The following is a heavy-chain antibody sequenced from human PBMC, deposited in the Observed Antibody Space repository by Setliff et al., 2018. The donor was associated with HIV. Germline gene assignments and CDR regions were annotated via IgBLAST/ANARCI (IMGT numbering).Heavy chain of an antibody. CDR3: AREIYGGNSRPFDY. CDR1: GGSISSHY. CDR2: IYYSGST. D-gene: IGHD4-17*01. V-gene: IGHV4-59*11. Sequence: SLTCAVSGGSISSHYWSWIRQPPGKGLEWIGYIYYSGSTNYNPSLKSRVTMSVATSKNQFSLKLTSVTAADTAVYYCAREIYGGNSRPFDYWGQGTLVTVSS. J-gene: IGHJ4*02.